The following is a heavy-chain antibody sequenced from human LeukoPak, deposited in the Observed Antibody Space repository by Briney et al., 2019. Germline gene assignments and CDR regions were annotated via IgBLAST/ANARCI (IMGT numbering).Heavy chain of an antibody. J-gene: IGHJ4*02. D-gene: IGHD4-17*01. CDR2: ISGSGGST. CDR1: GFTFSSYA. Sequence: PGGSLRLSCAASGFTFSSYAMSWVRQAPGKGLEWVSAISGSGGSTYYADSVKGRFTISRDNSKNTLYLQMNSLRAEGTAVYYCAKGSKMTTVTLADYWGQGTLVTVSS. CDR3: AKGSKMTTVTLADY. V-gene: IGHV3-23*01.